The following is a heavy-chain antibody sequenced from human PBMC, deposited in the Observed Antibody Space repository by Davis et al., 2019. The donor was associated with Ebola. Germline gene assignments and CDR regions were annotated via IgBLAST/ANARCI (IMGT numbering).Heavy chain of an antibody. CDR1: GGTFSSYA. CDR3: ARDIGSYYDY. CDR2: IIPIFGTA. V-gene: IGHV1-69*05. D-gene: IGHD1-26*01. J-gene: IGHJ4*02. Sequence: AASVKVSCKASGGTFSSYAISWVRQAPGQGLEWMGGIIPIFGTANYAQKFQGRVTITRDTSASTAYMELSSLRSEDTAVYYWARDIGSYYDYWGQGTLVTVSS.